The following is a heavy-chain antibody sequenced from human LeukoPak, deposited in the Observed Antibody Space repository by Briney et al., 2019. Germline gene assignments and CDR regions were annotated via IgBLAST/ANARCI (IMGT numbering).Heavy chain of an antibody. CDR2: IYYSGST. V-gene: IGHV4-59*01. D-gene: IGHD2-15*01. CDR1: GGSISSYY. J-gene: IGHJ4*02. Sequence: PSETLSLTCTVSGGSISSYYWSWIRQPPGEGLEWVGYIYYSGSTNYNPSLKSRVTISVDTSKNQFSLKLSSVTAADTAVYYCARANCSGGSCYFDYWGQGTLVTVSS. CDR3: ARANCSGGSCYFDY.